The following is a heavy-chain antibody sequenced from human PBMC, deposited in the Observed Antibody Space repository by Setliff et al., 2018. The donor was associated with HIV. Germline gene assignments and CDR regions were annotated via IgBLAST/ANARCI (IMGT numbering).Heavy chain of an antibody. D-gene: IGHD3-3*01. Sequence: ASVKVSCKASGYAFTDFHMHWVRQAPGQGLEWMGAIDPRRGSTEYAQKFQGTVTMTRDTSISTAYMELSGLKSDDTALYYCARDVGVPGRGNALDYWGQGALVTVSS. CDR3: ARDVGVPGRGNALDY. V-gene: IGHV1-2*02. CDR1: GYAFTDFH. CDR2: IDPRRGST. J-gene: IGHJ4*02.